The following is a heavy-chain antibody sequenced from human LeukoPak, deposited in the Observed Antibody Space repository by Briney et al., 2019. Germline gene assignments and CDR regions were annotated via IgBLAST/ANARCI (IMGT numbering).Heavy chain of an antibody. CDR3: ARGSTLFGY. CDR2: INSDGSST. V-gene: IGHV3-74*01. J-gene: IGHJ4*02. D-gene: IGHD2-2*01. CDR1: GFTFDDYA. Sequence: PGGSLRLSCAASGFTFDDYAMHWVRQAPGKGLVWVSRINSDGSSTSYADSVKGRFTISRDNAKNTLYLQMNSLRAEDTAVYYCARGSTLFGYWGQGTLVTVSS.